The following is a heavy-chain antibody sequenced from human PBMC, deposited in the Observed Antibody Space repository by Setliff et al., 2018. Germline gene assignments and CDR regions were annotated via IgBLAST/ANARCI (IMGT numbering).Heavy chain of an antibody. CDR3: ARDTRDKYDTSGYYLSLDS. Sequence: ASVKVSCKASGYTFTSYYMHWVRQAPGQGLEWMGLINPTGGSTSYAQKFQGRVTMTRDTSTRTAYLDLRSLRFEDTAVYYCARDTRDKYDTSGYYLSLDSWGQGTLVTVSS. J-gene: IGHJ4*02. V-gene: IGHV1-46*01. D-gene: IGHD3-22*01. CDR1: GYTFTSYY. CDR2: INPTGGST.